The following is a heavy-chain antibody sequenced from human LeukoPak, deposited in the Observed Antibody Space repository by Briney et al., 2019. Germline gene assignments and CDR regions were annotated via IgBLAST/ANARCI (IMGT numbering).Heavy chain of an antibody. Sequence: GGSLRLSCAASGFTFSSYWMHWVRQAPGKGLVWVSRINSAGISTNYADSVKGRFTISRDNAKNTLYLQMNSLRAEDTAIYYCGRDIATAVDYWGLGTLVTVSS. D-gene: IGHD6-13*01. J-gene: IGHJ4*02. V-gene: IGHV3-74*01. CDR2: INSAGIST. CDR3: GRDIATAVDY. CDR1: GFTFSSYW.